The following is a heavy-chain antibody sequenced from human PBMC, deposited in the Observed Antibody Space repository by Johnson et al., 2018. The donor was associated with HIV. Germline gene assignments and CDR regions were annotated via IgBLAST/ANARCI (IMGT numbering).Heavy chain of an antibody. CDR2: ISYDGSNK. J-gene: IGHJ3*02. CDR3: TKTLGYDSSGYHDGFDI. Sequence: HVQLVESGGGVVQPGRSLRLSCAASGFTFSSYAMHWVRQAPGKGLEWVAVISYDGSNKYYADSVKGRFTISRDNSKNTLHQQMNSLRAEDTAVYYCTKTLGYDSSGYHDGFDIWGQGTLVTVSS. V-gene: IGHV3-30-3*02. D-gene: IGHD3-22*01. CDR1: GFTFSSYA.